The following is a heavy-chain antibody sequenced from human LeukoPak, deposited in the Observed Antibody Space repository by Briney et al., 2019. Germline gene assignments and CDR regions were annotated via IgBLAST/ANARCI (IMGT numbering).Heavy chain of an antibody. V-gene: IGHV3-33*01. CDR1: GFTFSDYG. CDR2: IYYDGSNK. J-gene: IGHJ4*02. CDR3: ARDRATRYFDY. Sequence: GGSLRLSCAASGFTFSDYGMHWVRQAPGKGLEWVALIYYDGSNKYFADSVKGRFTISRDNSRNTLYLQMSSLRVEDTAVYYCARDRATRYFDYWGQGTLVTVSP. D-gene: IGHD2-15*01.